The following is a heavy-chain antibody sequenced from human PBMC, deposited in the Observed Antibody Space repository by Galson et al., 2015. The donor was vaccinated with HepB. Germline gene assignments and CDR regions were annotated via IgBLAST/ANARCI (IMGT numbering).Heavy chain of an antibody. V-gene: IGHV2-70*11. CDR1: GFSLSTSGMC. Sequence: PALVTPTQTLTLTCTFSGFSLSTSGMCVSWIRQPPGKALEWLARIDWDNDKYYTTSLKTRLTISKDTSKNQVVLTMTNMDPVDTATYYCARITAPGRDDDFDIWGQGTMVTVAS. J-gene: IGHJ3*02. CDR2: IDWDNDK. D-gene: IGHD2-15*01. CDR3: ARITAPGRDDDFDI.